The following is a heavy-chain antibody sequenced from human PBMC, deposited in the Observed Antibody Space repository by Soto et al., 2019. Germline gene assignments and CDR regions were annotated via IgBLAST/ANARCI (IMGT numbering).Heavy chain of an antibody. CDR3: ASHSNRNYGLYYFDY. V-gene: IGHV4-59*08. J-gene: IGHJ4*02. Sequence: QVQLQESGPGLVKPSETLSITCTVSGGSVSSYYWSWIRQYPGKGLKWIGYIYYSGCTKYKTYLKSRVTISVDTSKNQFALKVSSATAADTADYYCASHSNRNYGLYYFDYWGLGAVVTVSS. D-gene: IGHD4-4*01. CDR1: GGSVSSYY. CDR2: IYYSGCT.